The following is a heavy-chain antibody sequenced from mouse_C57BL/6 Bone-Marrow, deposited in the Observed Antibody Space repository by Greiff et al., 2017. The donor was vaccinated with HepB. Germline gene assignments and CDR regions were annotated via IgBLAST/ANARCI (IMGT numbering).Heavy chain of an antibody. Sequence: EVQLQQSGPELVKPGASVKIPCKASGYTFTDYNMDWVKQSHGKSLEWIGDINPNNGGTIYNQKFKGKATLTVDKSSSTAYMELRSLTSEDTAVYYCARGWSGYSNYEGNAMDYWGQGTSVTVSS. D-gene: IGHD2-5*01. CDR3: ARGWSGYSNYEGNAMDY. CDR2: INPNNGGT. J-gene: IGHJ4*01. V-gene: IGHV1-18*01. CDR1: GYTFTDYN.